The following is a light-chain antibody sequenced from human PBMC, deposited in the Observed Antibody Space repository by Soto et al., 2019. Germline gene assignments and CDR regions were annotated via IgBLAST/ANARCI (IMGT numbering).Light chain of an antibody. V-gene: IGLV2-8*01. CDR3: SSFAGNNNLV. CDR1: SSDVGGYNY. CDR2: EVS. J-gene: IGLJ2*01. Sequence: QSALTQPPSASGSPGQSVTISCTGTSSDVGGYNYVSWYQQHPGKAPKLMISEVSKRPSGVPDRFSGSKSGNTASLTVSGXXXXXXXXYXCSSFAGNNNLVFGGGT.